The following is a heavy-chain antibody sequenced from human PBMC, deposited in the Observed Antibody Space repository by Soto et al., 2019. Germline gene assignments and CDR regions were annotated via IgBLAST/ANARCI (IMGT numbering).Heavy chain of an antibody. CDR3: AIQPAP. CDR1: GFTFSNYW. V-gene: IGHV3-7*01. Sequence: EVQLVESGGGLVQPGGSLRLSCAASGFTFSNYWMSWVRQAPGEGLEWLANINQDGSAKFYVDSVKGRFTISRDNAKNSLYLQMTSLRDEDSAVYYCAIQPAPWGQGTLVTVSS. J-gene: IGHJ5*02. CDR2: INQDGSAK.